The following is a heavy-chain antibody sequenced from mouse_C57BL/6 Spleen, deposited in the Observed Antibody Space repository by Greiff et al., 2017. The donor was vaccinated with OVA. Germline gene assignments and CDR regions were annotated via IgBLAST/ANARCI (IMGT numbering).Heavy chain of an antibody. CDR3: ARGNYYGSSYGDYAMDY. CDR2: ISSGSSTI. D-gene: IGHD1-1*01. Sequence: DVKLVESGGGLVKPGGSLKLSCAASGFTFSDYGMHWVRQAPEKGLEWVAYISSGSSTIYYADTVKGRFTISRDNAKNTLFLQMTSPRSEDTAMYYCARGNYYGSSYGDYAMDYWGQGTSVTVSS. CDR1: GFTFSDYG. J-gene: IGHJ4*01. V-gene: IGHV5-17*01.